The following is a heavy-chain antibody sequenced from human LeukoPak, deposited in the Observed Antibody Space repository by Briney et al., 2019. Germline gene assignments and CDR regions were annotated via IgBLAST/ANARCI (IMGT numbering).Heavy chain of an antibody. Sequence: SETLSLTCTVSGGSISSYYWSWIRQPPGKGLEWIGYIYYSGSTYYNPSLKSRVTISVDTSKNQFSLKLSSVTAADTAVYYCGGWGYYYYGMDVWGQGTTVTVSS. D-gene: IGHD6-19*01. CDR1: GGSISSYY. V-gene: IGHV4-59*04. CDR3: GGWGYYYYGMDV. J-gene: IGHJ6*02. CDR2: IYYSGST.